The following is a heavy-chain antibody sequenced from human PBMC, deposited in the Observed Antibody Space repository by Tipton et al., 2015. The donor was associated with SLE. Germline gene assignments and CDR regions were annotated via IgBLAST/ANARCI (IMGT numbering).Heavy chain of an antibody. V-gene: IGHV4-59*01. CDR1: GGSISSYY. CDR3: ARGVGADY. J-gene: IGHJ4*02. Sequence: GLVKPSETLSLTCTVSGGSISSYYWSWIRQPPGKGLEWIGYIYYSGGTYYNPSLKSRVTISVDTSKNQFSLKLSSVTAADTAMYYCARGVGADYWGQGTLVTVSS. D-gene: IGHD1-26*01. CDR2: IYYSGGT.